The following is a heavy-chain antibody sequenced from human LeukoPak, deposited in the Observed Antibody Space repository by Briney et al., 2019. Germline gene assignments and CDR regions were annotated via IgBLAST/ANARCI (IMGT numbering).Heavy chain of an antibody. Sequence: GGSLRLSCAASGFTFDDYAMHWVRQAPGKGLEWVSSISSSGTYIYYADSVKGRFTISRDNSKNSLFLQMNSLGVEDTAVYYCATDTLRFRMDVWGNGTTVTVSS. CDR1: GFTFDDYA. J-gene: IGHJ6*04. CDR2: ISSSGTYI. V-gene: IGHV3-21*01. CDR3: ATDTLRFRMDV. D-gene: IGHD3-3*01.